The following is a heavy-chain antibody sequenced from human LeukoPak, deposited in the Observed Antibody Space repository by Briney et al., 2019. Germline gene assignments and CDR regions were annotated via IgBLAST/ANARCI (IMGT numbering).Heavy chain of an antibody. D-gene: IGHD3-22*01. V-gene: IGHV2-5*02. CDR3: AHATYYYDSSGYSHFDY. CDR1: GFSLSTSGVG. J-gene: IGHJ4*02. CDR2: IYWDDDK. Sequence: KSGPTLVNPTQTLTLTCTFSGFSLSTSGVGVGWIRQPPGKALEWLALIYWDDDKRYSPSLKSRPTITKDTSKNQVVLTMTNMDPVDTATYYCAHATYYYDSSGYSHFDYWGRGTLVTVSS.